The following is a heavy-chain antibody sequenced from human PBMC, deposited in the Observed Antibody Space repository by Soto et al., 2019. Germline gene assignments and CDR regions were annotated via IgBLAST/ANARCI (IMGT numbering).Heavy chain of an antibody. CDR3: AGAFLWGFAY. V-gene: IGHV3-7*01. CDR2: IKQDGSEK. J-gene: IGHJ4*02. D-gene: IGHD3-10*01. CDR1: GFTFSSYW. Sequence: EVQLVESGGGLVQPGGSLRLSCAASGFTFSSYWMSWVRQAPGKGLEWVANIKQDGSEKYYVDSVKGRFTISRDKAKKSVYLTMNSLRAEDTVVYYCAGAFLWGFAYWGQGTVVTVFS.